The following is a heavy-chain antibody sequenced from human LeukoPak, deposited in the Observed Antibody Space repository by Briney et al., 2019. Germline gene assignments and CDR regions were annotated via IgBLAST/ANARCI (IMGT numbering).Heavy chain of an antibody. J-gene: IGHJ5*02. D-gene: IGHD3-10*01. CDR3: ARHHYYGSGSYYTNWFDP. CDR1: GYSFTSYW. CDR2: IYPGDSDT. Sequence: GESLKISCKGSGYSFTSYWIGWVRQMPGKGLEWMGIIYPGDSDTRYSPSFQGQVTISADKPISTAYLQWSSLKASDTAMYYCARHHYYGSGSYYTNWFDPWGQGTLVTVSS. V-gene: IGHV5-51*01.